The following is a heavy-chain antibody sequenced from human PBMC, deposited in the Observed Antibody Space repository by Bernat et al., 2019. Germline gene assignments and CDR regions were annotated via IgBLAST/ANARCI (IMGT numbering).Heavy chain of an antibody. CDR1: GFTFSSYW. V-gene: IGHV3-30*18. CDR3: AKDGYNGYGMDV. Sequence: VQLVESGGGLVQPGGSLRLSCAASGFTFSSYWMSWVRQAPGKGLEWVAVISYDGSNKYYADSVKGRFTISRDNSKNTLYLQMNSLRAEDTAVYYCAKDGYNGYGMDVWGQGTTVTVSS. D-gene: IGHD5-24*01. CDR2: ISYDGSNK. J-gene: IGHJ6*02.